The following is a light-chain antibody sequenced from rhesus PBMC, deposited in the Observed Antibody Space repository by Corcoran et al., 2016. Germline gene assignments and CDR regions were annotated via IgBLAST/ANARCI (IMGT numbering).Light chain of an antibody. J-gene: IGKJ4*01. CDR2: GAS. Sequence: EIVMTQSPATLSLSPGERATLSCRASQSVSSYVAWYQQKPEQAPRLLIDGASSRATGIPDRFSGSGSGTDFTLIISSLEPEDVWLYYCQQYNNWNTFGGGTKVELK. V-gene: IGKV3S9*01. CDR1: QSVSSY. CDR3: QQYNNWNT.